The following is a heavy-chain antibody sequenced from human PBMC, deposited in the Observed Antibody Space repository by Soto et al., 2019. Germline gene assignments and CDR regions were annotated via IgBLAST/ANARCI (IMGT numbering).Heavy chain of an antibody. CDR3: ARLPYDFWSGYYPYYYYYYMDV. Sequence: SETLSLTCTVSGGSTKNFGWRWVRQPPGKGLDCIGYIYYSGYTYYNPSLKSRVTISIDTSKNQFSLKLSSVTAADTAVYYCARLPYDFWSGYYPYYYYYYMDVWGKGTTVTVSS. J-gene: IGHJ6*03. CDR2: IYYSGYT. V-gene: IGHV4-59*08. D-gene: IGHD3-3*01. CDR1: GGSTKNFG.